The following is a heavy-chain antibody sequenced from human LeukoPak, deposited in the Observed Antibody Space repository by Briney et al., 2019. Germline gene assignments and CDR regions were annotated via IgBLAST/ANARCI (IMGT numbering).Heavy chain of an antibody. D-gene: IGHD6-19*01. CDR3: ARGHSSGWFDY. Sequence: PGGPLRLSCAASGFTFSSYAMHWVRQAPGKGLEYVSAISSNGGSTYYANSVKGRFTISRDNSKNTLYLQMGSLRAEDMAVYYCARGHSSGWFDYWGQGTLVTVSS. CDR2: ISSNGGST. J-gene: IGHJ4*02. V-gene: IGHV3-64*01. CDR1: GFTFSSYA.